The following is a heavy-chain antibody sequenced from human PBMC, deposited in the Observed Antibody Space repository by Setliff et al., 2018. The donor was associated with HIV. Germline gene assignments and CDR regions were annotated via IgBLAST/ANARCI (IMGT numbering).Heavy chain of an antibody. CDR2: IRTSGST. D-gene: IGHD5-18*01. CDR3: ARELTVDADMVTRWFDP. J-gene: IGHJ5*02. V-gene: IGHV4-4*07. CDR1: GGSISSYY. Sequence: SETLSLTCSVPGGSISSYYWSWIRQPAGKGLEWIGRIRTSGSTNYNPSLRSRVTMSLDTSKNNFSLKLSSVTAADTAVYYCARELTVDADMVTRWFDPWGQGTLVTVSS.